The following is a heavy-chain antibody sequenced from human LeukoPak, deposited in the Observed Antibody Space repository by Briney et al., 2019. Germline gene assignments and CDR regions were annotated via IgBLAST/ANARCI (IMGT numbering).Heavy chain of an antibody. J-gene: IGHJ4*02. CDR1: GGTFSSYA. Sequence: SVKVSCKASGGTFSSYAISWVRQAPGQGLEWMGRIIPILGIANYAQKFQGRVTITADKSTSTAYMELSSLRSEETAVYYCARDPRVEMATIPFDYWGQGTLVTVSS. V-gene: IGHV1-69*04. D-gene: IGHD5-24*01. CDR2: IIPILGIA. CDR3: ARDPRVEMATIPFDY.